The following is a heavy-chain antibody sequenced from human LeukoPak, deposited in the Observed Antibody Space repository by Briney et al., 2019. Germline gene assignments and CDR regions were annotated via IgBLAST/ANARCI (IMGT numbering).Heavy chain of an antibody. J-gene: IGHJ4*02. CDR2: ISAYNGNT. V-gene: IGHV1-18*01. CDR3: ARSELVGYSGYDLDY. D-gene: IGHD5-12*01. CDR1: GYTFTSYG. Sequence: RRASVKVSCKASGYTFTSYGISWVRQAPGQGLEWMGWISAYNGNTNYAQKLQGRVTMTTDTSTSTAYMELRSLRSDDTAVYYCARSELVGYSGYDLDYWGQGTLVTVSS.